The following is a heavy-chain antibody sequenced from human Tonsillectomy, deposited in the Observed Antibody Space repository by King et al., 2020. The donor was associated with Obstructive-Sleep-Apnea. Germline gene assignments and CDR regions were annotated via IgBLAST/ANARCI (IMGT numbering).Heavy chain of an antibody. CDR2: IYPGDSDI. D-gene: IGHD1-26*01. CDR1: GYSFNSYW. V-gene: IGHV5-51*01. J-gene: IGHJ6*02. Sequence: VQLVESGAEVKKPGESLKISCKGSGYSFNSYWMTWVRQMPGKGLEWMGIIYPGDSDIRYSPSFQGQVTISADKSISTAYLQWSSLKASDTAMYYCASGSSAYGEFYGMDVWGQGTTVTVSS. CDR3: ASGSSAYGEFYGMDV.